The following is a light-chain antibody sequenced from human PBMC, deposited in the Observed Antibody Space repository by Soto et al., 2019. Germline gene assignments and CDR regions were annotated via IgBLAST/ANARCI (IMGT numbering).Light chain of an antibody. Sequence: EIVLTQSPGTLSLSPGERATLSCRASQSVSSSYLAWYQQKPGQAPRLLIYGASSRATGIPDRFSGSGSGRDFTLTISRLEPKDFAVYYCQEYGSSPGTFGQENKVEIK. J-gene: IGKJ1*01. CDR1: QSVSSSY. CDR3: QEYGSSPGT. CDR2: GAS. V-gene: IGKV3-20*01.